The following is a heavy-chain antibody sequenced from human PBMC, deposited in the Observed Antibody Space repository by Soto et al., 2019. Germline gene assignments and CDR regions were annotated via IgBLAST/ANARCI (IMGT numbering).Heavy chain of an antibody. CDR3: ARVRHHGDDDFTYWFDP. V-gene: IGHV3-11*01. CDR1: GFTFSAYY. Sequence: AGSLSLSCAASGFTFSAYYMTSIRQAPGKGLEWISCITSGSTIYYADSVKGRFTISRDNAKNGLYLQMSSLRAEDTAVYYCARVRHHGDDDFTYWFDPWGQGTLVTVSS. J-gene: IGHJ5*02. CDR2: ITSGSTI. D-gene: IGHD3-3*01.